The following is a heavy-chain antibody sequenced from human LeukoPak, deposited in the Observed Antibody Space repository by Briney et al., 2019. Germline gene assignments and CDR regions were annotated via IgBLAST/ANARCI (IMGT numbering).Heavy chain of an antibody. CDR3: ARHEPKLRLGELSLYCFDY. V-gene: IGHV4-39*01. J-gene: IGHJ4*02. D-gene: IGHD3-16*02. CDR1: GGSISSSSYY. CDR2: IYYSGST. Sequence: SETLSLTCTVSGGSISSSSYYWSWIRQPPGKGLEWIGSIYYSGSTYYNPSLKSRVTISVDTSKNQFSLKLSSVTAADTAVYYCARHEPKLRLGELSLYCFDYWGQGTLVTLSS.